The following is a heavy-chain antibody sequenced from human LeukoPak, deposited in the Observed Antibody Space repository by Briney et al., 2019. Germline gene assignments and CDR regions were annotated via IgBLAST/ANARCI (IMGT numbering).Heavy chain of an antibody. CDR2: ICTSGRT. CDR3: TRGPNYGDLTNDY. J-gene: IGHJ4*02. D-gene: IGHD4-17*01. CDR1: GGSISSGSYY. V-gene: IGHV4-61*02. Sequence: PSEALSLTCTVSGGSISSGSYYWSWIRQPAGKGLEWIGLICTSGRTNDNPSLKSRVTISVDTSKNQFYLKLSSVTAADTAVYYCTRGPNYGDLTNDYWGQGTLVTVSS.